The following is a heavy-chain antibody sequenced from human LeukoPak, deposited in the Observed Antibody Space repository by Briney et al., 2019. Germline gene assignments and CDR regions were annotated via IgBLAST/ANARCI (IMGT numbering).Heavy chain of an antibody. D-gene: IGHD6-6*01. CDR1: GGSISSSNW. CDR2: IYYSGST. V-gene: IGHV4-4*02. Sequence: SETLSLTCAVSGGSISSSNWWSWVRQPPGKGLEWIGEIYYSGSTNYNPSLKSRVTISVDKSKNQFSLKLSSVTAADTAVYYCAREYSSSSPFDYWGQGTLVTVSS. CDR3: AREYSSSSPFDY. J-gene: IGHJ4*02.